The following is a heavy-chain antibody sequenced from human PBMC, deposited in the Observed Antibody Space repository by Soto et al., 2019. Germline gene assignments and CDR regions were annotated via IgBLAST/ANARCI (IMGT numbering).Heavy chain of an antibody. CDR1: GGTFRNYP. J-gene: IGHJ4*02. CDR2: IFPLTDIP. Sequence: QVQLAQSGTEVKKPGSSVKVSCKASGGTFRNYPINWVRQAPGQGLEWMGSIFPLTDIPDYAQKFQARLTISANKSTITAYMELCGLTSDDTAMYFCARSTLVVLNYFESWGQGTLVTVSS. CDR3: ARSTLVVLNYFES. V-gene: IGHV1-69*02. D-gene: IGHD1-1*01.